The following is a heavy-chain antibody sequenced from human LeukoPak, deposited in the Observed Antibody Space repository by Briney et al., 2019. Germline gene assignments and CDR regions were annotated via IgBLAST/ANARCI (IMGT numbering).Heavy chain of an antibody. J-gene: IGHJ4*02. D-gene: IGHD3-22*01. V-gene: IGHV3-21*01. CDR2: ISSSSSYI. CDR1: GFTFSSYS. Sequence: GGSLRLSCAASGFTFSSYSMNWVRQAPGKGLEWVSSISSSSSYIYYADSVKGRFTISRDNAKNSLYLQMSSLRAEDTVVYYCARDQSYYESSAKAYYFDDWGQGTLVTVSS. CDR3: ARDQSYYESSAKAYYFDD.